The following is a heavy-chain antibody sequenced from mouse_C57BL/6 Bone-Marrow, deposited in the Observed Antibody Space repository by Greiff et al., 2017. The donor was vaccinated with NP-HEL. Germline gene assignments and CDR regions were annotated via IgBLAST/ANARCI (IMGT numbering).Heavy chain of an antibody. J-gene: IGHJ3*01. V-gene: IGHV5-4*01. D-gene: IGHD1-2*01. Sequence: EVKLVESGGGLVKPGGSLKLSCAASGFTFSSYAMSWVRQTPEKRLEWVATISDGGSYTYYPDNVKGRFTISRDNAKNNLYLQMSHLKSEDTAMYYCARDGALLRPGPYWGQGTLVTVSA. CDR2: ISDGGSYT. CDR3: ARDGALLRPGPY. CDR1: GFTFSSYA.